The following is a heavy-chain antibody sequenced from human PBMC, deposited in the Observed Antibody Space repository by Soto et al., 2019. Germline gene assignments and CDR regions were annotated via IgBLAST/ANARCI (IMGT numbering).Heavy chain of an antibody. Sequence: QVQLVESGGGVVQPGRSLRLSCAASGFTFSSYGMHWVRQAPGKGLEWVAVIWYDGSNEYYADSVKGRFTISRDNSKNTLYLQMNSLRAEDTAVYYCARDPRYSSSWFFDYWGQGTLVTVSS. D-gene: IGHD6-13*01. CDR2: IWYDGSNE. J-gene: IGHJ4*02. CDR3: ARDPRYSSSWFFDY. V-gene: IGHV3-33*01. CDR1: GFTFSSYG.